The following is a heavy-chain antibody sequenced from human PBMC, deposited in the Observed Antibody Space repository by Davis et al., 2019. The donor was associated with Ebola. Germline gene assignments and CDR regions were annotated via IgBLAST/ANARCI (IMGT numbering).Heavy chain of an antibody. CDR1: GFTFTFYA. D-gene: IGHD6-19*01. Sequence: GESLKISCSASGFTFTFYAMPRVRQAPGTGLEYISGINSNGITPYYADSVKGRFTISRDNSKNAVSLQMSSLRAEDTAVYYCVRQITVSGTRAFDVWGQGTMVTVSS. V-gene: IGHV3-64D*06. CDR3: VRQITVSGTRAFDV. J-gene: IGHJ3*01. CDR2: INSNGITP.